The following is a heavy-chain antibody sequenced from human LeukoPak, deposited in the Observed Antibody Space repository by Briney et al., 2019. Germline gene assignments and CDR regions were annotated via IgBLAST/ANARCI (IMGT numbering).Heavy chain of an antibody. Sequence: GGSLRLSCVDSGFTFTNAWMSWVRQAPGKGLEWVSSISSSNSYIYYADSVKGRFTISRDNAKNSLYLQMNSLRAEDTAVYYCAREMGLWGQGTLVTVSS. J-gene: IGHJ4*02. V-gene: IGHV3-21*01. CDR1: GFTFTNAW. CDR2: ISSSNSYI. D-gene: IGHD5-24*01. CDR3: AREMGL.